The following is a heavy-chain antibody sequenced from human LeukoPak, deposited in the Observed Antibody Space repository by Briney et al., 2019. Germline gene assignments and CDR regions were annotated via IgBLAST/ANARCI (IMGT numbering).Heavy chain of an antibody. CDR1: GFTFSTYW. CDR3: ARYHGGGWDV. CDR2: IKQDGSEK. V-gene: IGHV3-7*01. Sequence: PGGSLRLSCAASGFTFSTYWMSWVRQAPGKGLEWVANIKQDGSEKYYLDSVKGRFTISRDNAKNSLYMQMNSLRAEDTAVYYCARYHGGGWDVWGQGTTVTVSS. D-gene: IGHD3-10*01. J-gene: IGHJ6*01.